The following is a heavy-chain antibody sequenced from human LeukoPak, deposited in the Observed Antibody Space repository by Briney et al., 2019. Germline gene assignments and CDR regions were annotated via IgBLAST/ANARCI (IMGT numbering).Heavy chain of an antibody. V-gene: IGHV1-69*13. CDR2: IIPIFGTA. D-gene: IGHD2-2*02. CDR1: GGTVSRYP. Sequence: GASVKVSCKASGGTVSRYPISWVRQAPGQGLEWIGGIIPIFGTANYAQKFQGRVTITADESTSTAYMELSSLRSEDTAVYYCARDRPGRYCSTISCYSASPFDPWGQGTLVTVSS. CDR3: ARDRPGRYCSTISCYSASPFDP. J-gene: IGHJ5*02.